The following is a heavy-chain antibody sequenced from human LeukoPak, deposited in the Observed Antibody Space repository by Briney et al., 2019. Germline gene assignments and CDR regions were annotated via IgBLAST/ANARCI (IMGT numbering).Heavy chain of an antibody. CDR2: VSISGDNT. J-gene: IGHJ3*01. Sequence: GGSLTLSCAVSGFTFRNSAMTWVRQPPGKGMEWVSLVSISGDNTFYRDSGTVRFTVSRDNSKDTLNLQMNSLRAEDTAIYLGARDIEISTWGLGKMAIVSS. D-gene: IGHD1-26*01. V-gene: IGHV3-23*01. CDR3: ARDIEIST. CDR1: GFTFRNSA.